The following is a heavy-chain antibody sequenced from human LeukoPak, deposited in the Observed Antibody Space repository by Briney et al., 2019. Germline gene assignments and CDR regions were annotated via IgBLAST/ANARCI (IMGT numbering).Heavy chain of an antibody. J-gene: IGHJ4*02. V-gene: IGHV4-39*07. CDR2: IYYSGST. CDR3: ARGETYYDILTGYYRNYYFDY. CDR1: GGSISSSSYY. Sequence: SETLSLTCTVSGGSISSSSYYWGWIRQPPGKGLEWIGSIYYSGSTYYNPSLKSRVTISVDTSKNQFSLKLSSVTAADTAVYYCARGETYYDILTGYYRNYYFDYWGQGTLVTVSS. D-gene: IGHD3-9*01.